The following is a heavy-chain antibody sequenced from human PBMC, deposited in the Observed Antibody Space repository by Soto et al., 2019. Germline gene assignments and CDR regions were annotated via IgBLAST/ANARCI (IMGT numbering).Heavy chain of an antibody. V-gene: IGHV3-21*01. Sequence: GGSLRLSCAASGFPFSRCSMNWVRQAPGKGLEWVSSISSSSGYIYYADSLKGRFTISRDNAKNSLYLQMNSLRAEDTAVYYWVAYSYDSSGHPFDYWGLGTLVTVSS. D-gene: IGHD3-22*01. CDR3: VAYSYDSSGHPFDY. CDR1: GFPFSRCS. CDR2: ISSSSGYI. J-gene: IGHJ4*02.